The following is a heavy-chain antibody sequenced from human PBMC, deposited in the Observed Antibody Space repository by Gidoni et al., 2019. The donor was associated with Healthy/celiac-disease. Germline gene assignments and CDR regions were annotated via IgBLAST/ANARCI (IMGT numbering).Heavy chain of an antibody. CDR3: ARIRGTMVQGVIITHVHFDY. V-gene: IGHV2-26*01. D-gene: IGHD3-10*01. CDR2: IFSNDEK. Sequence: QVTLKESGPVLVQRTETLTLTCTVSGFPPSNARMGVSWIRQPPGKALEWLAHIFSNDEKAYSTSLKSRLTISQDTSKSQVVLTMTNMDPVDTATYYCARIRGTMVQGVIITHVHFDYWGQGTLVTVSS. J-gene: IGHJ4*02. CDR1: GFPPSNARMG.